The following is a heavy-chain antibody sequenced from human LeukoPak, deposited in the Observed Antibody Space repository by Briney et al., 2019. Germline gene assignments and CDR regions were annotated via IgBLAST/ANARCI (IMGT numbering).Heavy chain of an antibody. V-gene: IGHV3-23*01. Sequence: GGSLRLSCAASGFTFSSYAMSWVRQAPGKGLEWVSAISGSGGSTYYADSVKGRLTISRDNSKNTLYLQMNSLRAEDTAVYYCAKDDTAMVSYYFDYWGQGTLVTVSS. CDR1: GFTFSSYA. D-gene: IGHD5-18*01. CDR2: ISGSGGST. J-gene: IGHJ4*02. CDR3: AKDDTAMVSYYFDY.